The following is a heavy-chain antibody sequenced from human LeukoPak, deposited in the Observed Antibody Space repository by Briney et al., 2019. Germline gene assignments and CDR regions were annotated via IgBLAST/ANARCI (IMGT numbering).Heavy chain of an antibody. CDR3: ARDLSSPAAPDY. CDR2: ISAGSSYI. Sequence: GGSLRLSCAASGFTFSSDTMNWVRQTPGKGLEWVSSISAGSSYIYYTDSVKGRFSISRDNAKNSLYLQMNSLRAEDTAVYYCARDLSSPAAPDYWGQGTLVTASS. D-gene: IGHD2-2*01. J-gene: IGHJ4*02. CDR1: GFTFSSDT. V-gene: IGHV3-21*01.